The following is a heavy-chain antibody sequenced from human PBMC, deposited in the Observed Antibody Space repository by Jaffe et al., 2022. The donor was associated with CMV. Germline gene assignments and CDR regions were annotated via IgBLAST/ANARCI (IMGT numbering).Heavy chain of an antibody. D-gene: IGHD1-1*01. V-gene: IGHV1-58*01. J-gene: IGHJ4*02. CDR2: IVVGSGNT. CDR1: GFTFTSSA. CDR3: AAGPRSPGRDWPISPRLLY. Sequence: QMQLVQSGPEVKKPGTSVKVSCKASGFTFTSSAVQWVRQARGQRLEWIGWIVVGSGNTNYAQKFQERVTITRDMSTSTAYMELSSLRSEDTAVYYCAAGPRSPGRDWPISPRLLYWGQGTLVTVSS.